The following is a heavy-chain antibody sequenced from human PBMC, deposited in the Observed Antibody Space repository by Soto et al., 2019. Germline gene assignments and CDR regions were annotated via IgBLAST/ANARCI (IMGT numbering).Heavy chain of an antibody. D-gene: IGHD3-22*01. V-gene: IGHV1-3*01. CDR1: GYTFTNYA. Sequence: QVQLMQSGAEVKKPGASVKVSCKASGYTFTNYAMHWVRQAPGQGLEWMGWINAGNGNTKYSQKFQGRVTITRDTSASTAYMELSSLRSEDTAVYYCARGDYYDIHDYWGQGTLVTVSS. J-gene: IGHJ4*02. CDR3: ARGDYYDIHDY. CDR2: INAGNGNT.